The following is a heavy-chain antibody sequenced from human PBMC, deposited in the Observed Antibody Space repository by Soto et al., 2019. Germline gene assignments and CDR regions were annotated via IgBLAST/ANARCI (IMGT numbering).Heavy chain of an antibody. J-gene: IGHJ4*02. D-gene: IGHD1-1*01. CDR1: GFTFSDHY. CDR2: SSNSGSFT. V-gene: IGHV3-11*06. Sequence: PGGSLRLSCAASGFTFSDHYMSWIRQAPGKGLEWIGYSSNSGSFTRYADSVKGRFSTSRDNAKNSLYLQINSLRGDDTATYFCVRSGDNYNLLDYWGQGTPVTVSS. CDR3: VRSGDNYNLLDY.